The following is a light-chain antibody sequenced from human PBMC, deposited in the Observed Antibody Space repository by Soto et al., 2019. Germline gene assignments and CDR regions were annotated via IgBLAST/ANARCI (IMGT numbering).Light chain of an antibody. V-gene: IGKV3-20*01. Sequence: EIVLTQSPATLSLSPGEGATLSCRASQSVSSYYLAWYQQKPGQAPRLLVYGASSRATGISDRFSGSGSGTDFTLTISRLEPEDFAVYYCLFYVLPPTNFGK. J-gene: IGKJ5*01. CDR3: LFYVLPPTN. CDR2: GAS. CDR1: QSVSSYY.